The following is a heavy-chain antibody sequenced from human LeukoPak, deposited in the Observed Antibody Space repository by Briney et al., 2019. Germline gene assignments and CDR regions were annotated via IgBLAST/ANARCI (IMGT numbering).Heavy chain of an antibody. CDR2: ISYDGSNK. V-gene: IGHV3-30-3*01. D-gene: IGHD6-13*01. Sequence: GGSLRLSCAASGFTFSSYAMHWVRQAPGKGLEWVAVISYDGSNKYYADSVKGRFTISRDNSKNTLYLQMNSLRAEDTAVYYCTQVGRDSSSWEWGQGTLVTDSS. CDR3: TQVGRDSSSWE. J-gene: IGHJ4*02. CDR1: GFTFSSYA.